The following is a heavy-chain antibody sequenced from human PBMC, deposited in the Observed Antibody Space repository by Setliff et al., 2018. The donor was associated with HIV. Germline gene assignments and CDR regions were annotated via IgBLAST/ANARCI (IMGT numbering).Heavy chain of an antibody. J-gene: IGHJ4*02. CDR1: GYGFSSYW. V-gene: IGHV5-51*01. D-gene: IGHD3-22*01. CDR3: ARLSYYYDSSGSPVPLHYFDY. CDR2: IYPGDSST. Sequence: GESLKISCKGSGYGFSSYWIGWVRQMPGKGLEWMGIIYPGDSSTRYSPSFQGQVTISADKSISTAYLQWTSLKVSDTAMYYCARLSYYYDSSGSPVPLHYFDYWGQGTLVTVSS.